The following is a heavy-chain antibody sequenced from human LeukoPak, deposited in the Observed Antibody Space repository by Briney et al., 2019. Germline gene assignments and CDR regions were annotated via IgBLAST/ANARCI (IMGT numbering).Heavy chain of an antibody. V-gene: IGHV3-30*02. CDR2: VWYDGRDK. J-gene: IGHJ4*02. D-gene: IGHD5-18*01. CDR1: GFTFSGCG. Sequence: QPGGSLGLSCAASGFTFSGCGMHWVRQAPGKGLEWVAFVWYDGRDKYYADSVKGRFTISRDNSKNTLYLQMNSLRAEDTAMYYCAKDPYSYGSYFDYWGQGTLVTVSS. CDR3: AKDPYSYGSYFDY.